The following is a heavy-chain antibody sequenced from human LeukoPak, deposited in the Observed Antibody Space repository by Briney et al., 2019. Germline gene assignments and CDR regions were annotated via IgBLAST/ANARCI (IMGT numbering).Heavy chain of an antibody. D-gene: IGHD3-22*01. J-gene: IGHJ5*02. Sequence: PSETLSLTCTVSGGSICSSSYYWGWIRRPPGKGLEWIGSIYYSGITYYNPSLKSRVTISVDTSKNQFSLKLNSVTAADTAVYYCARQRGYHYDSTTNRFSDLWGQGTRVTVSS. CDR2: IYYSGIT. CDR1: GGSICSSSYY. V-gene: IGHV4-39*01. CDR3: ARQRGYHYDSTTNRFSDL.